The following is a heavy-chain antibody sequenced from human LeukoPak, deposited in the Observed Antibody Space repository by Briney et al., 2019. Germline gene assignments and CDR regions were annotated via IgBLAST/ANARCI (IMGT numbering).Heavy chain of an antibody. CDR2: INANSGTT. Sequence: GGSLRLSCTASGFAFSVYAMSWLRQPPGKGLEWVSTINANSGTTSYAASVRGRFTISRDNSKNTLYLQPNTLRADDTATYYCAKPISGGLAVTADWFHPWGQGTLVVVSS. V-gene: IGHV3-23*01. D-gene: IGHD6-19*01. CDR3: AKPISGGLAVTADWFHP. CDR1: GFAFSVYA. J-gene: IGHJ5*01.